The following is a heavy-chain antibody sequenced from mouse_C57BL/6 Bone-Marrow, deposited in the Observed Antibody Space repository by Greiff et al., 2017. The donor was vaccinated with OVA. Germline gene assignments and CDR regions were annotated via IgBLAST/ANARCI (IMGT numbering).Heavy chain of an antibody. V-gene: IGHV3-6*01. CDR2: ISYDGSN. Sequence: EVQRVESGPGLVKPSQSLSLTCSVTGYSITSGYYWNWIRQFPGNKLEWMGYISYDGSNNYNPSLKNRISITRDTSKNQFFLKLNSVTTEDTATYYGAREVVAPYWYFDVWGTGTTVTVSS. D-gene: IGHD1-1*01. CDR1: GYSITSGYY. CDR3: AREVVAPYWYFDV. J-gene: IGHJ1*03.